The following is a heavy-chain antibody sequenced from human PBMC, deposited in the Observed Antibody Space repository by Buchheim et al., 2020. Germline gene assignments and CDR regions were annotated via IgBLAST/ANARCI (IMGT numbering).Heavy chain of an antibody. V-gene: IGHV4-61*01. CDR1: GGSVSSGSYY. Sequence: QVQLQESGPGLVKPSETLSLTCTVSGGSVSSGSYYWSWIRQPPRKGLEWIGYISYSGSPNYNPSLKSRVTISVDTSKNQFSLKLSSVTAADTAVYYCARNIVVVVAATGNWFDPWGQGTL. J-gene: IGHJ5*02. CDR2: ISYSGSP. CDR3: ARNIVVVVAATGNWFDP. D-gene: IGHD2-15*01.